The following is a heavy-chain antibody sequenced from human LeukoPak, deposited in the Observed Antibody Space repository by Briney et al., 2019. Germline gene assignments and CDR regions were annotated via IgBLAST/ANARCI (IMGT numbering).Heavy chain of an antibody. D-gene: IGHD3-10*01. CDR3: AKIGSYVDY. J-gene: IGHJ4*02. CDR1: EFTFSSYA. CDR2: IGGSGVNT. V-gene: IGHV3-23*01. Sequence: PGGSLRLSCAASEFTFSSYAMSWVRQAPAKGLEWVSSIGGSGVNTYHADSVKGRFTISRDNSKNTLYLQMNSLRAEDTAVYYCAKIGSYVDYWGQGILVTVSS.